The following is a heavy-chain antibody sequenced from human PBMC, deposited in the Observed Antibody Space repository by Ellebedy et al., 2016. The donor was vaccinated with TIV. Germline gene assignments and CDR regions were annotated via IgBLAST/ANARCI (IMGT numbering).Heavy chain of an antibody. CDR2: IYPGDSDT. Sequence: GESLKISCKGSGYSFTNYWIGWVRQMPGKGLEWMGVIYPGDSDTRYSPSFQGQVTISADKSISTAYLQWSSLKASDTAMYYCLGSEVEANWGFDAFDIWGQGTMVTVSS. D-gene: IGHD7-27*01. J-gene: IGHJ3*02. CDR3: LGSEVEANWGFDAFDI. V-gene: IGHV5-51*01. CDR1: GYSFTNYW.